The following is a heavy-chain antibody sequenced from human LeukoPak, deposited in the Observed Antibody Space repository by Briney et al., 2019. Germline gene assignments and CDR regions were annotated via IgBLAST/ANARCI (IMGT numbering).Heavy chain of an antibody. V-gene: IGHV4-61*08. CDR3: AREGVWQQLGLDY. CDR2: IYYSGST. D-gene: IGHD6-13*01. CDR1: GGSISSGDYY. J-gene: IGHJ4*02. Sequence: SETLSLTCTVSGGSISSGDYYWSWIRQPPGKGLEWIGYIYYSGSTNYNPSLKSRVTMSVDTSKNQFSLKLSSVTAADTAVYYCAREGVWQQLGLDYWGQGTLVTVSS.